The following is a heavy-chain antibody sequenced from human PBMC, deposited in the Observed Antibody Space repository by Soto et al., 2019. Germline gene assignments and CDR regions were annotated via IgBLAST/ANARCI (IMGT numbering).Heavy chain of an antibody. CDR2: IYYSGST. CDR1: GGSISSSSYY. D-gene: IGHD3-22*01. V-gene: IGHV4-39*01. Sequence: SETLSLTCTVSGGSISSSSYYWGWIRQPPGKGLEWIGSIYYSGSTYYNPSLKSRVTISVDTSKNQFSLKLSSVTAADTAVYYCASQTGWLLTYYFDYWGQGTLVTVSS. J-gene: IGHJ4*02. CDR3: ASQTGWLLTYYFDY.